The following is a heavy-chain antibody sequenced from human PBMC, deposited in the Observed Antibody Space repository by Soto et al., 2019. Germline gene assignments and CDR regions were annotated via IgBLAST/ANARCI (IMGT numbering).Heavy chain of an antibody. CDR3: ARVDIAVAGTAAGFDY. V-gene: IGHV4-59*01. Sequence: PSETLSLTCTVSGGSISSYYWSWIRQPPGKGLEWIGYIYYSGSTNYNPSLKSRVTISVDTSKNQFSLKLSSVTAADTAVYYCARVDIAVAGTAAGFDYWGQGTLVTVSS. CDR2: IYYSGST. CDR1: GGSISSYY. J-gene: IGHJ4*02. D-gene: IGHD6-19*01.